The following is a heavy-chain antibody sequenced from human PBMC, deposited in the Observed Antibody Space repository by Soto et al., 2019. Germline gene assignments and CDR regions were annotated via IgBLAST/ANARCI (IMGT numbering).Heavy chain of an antibody. CDR2: VYRDGSA. V-gene: IGHV4-4*02. CDR3: ARLIYDSRLNYLYFDS. CDR1: GVSISSGNW. Sequence: KASETLSLTCDVSGVSISSGNWWSWVRQSPEKGLEWIGEVYRDGSANYHPSLERRVAISVDTSKNQFSLRLNSVTAADTAMYYCARLIYDSRLNYLYFDSWGQGTLVTVSS. D-gene: IGHD3-22*01. J-gene: IGHJ4*02.